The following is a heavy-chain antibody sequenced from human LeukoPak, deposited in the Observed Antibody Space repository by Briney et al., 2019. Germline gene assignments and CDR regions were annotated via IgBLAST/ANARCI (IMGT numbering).Heavy chain of an antibody. CDR2: IGVYNGNT. D-gene: IGHD3-22*01. Sequence: ASVKVSCKTSGFTFTSYGIAWVRQAPGQGLEWMGWIGVYNGNTSKAQNLQGRVTMTTDPSTSTAYMELRSLRSDDTAVYYCARVGGDYYYDSSGYPLDYWGQGTLVTVSS. CDR1: GFTFTSYG. V-gene: IGHV1-18*04. J-gene: IGHJ4*02. CDR3: ARVGGDYYYDSSGYPLDY.